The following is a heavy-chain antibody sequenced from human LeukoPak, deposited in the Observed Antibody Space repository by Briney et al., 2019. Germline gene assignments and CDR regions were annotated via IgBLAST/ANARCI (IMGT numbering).Heavy chain of an antibody. D-gene: IGHD5-24*01. CDR2: INWKTGNG. CDR1: GFNFDDYA. CDR3: TRRAARWQFDL. J-gene: IGHJ2*01. Sequence: GGSLRLSCAVSGFNFDDYAMHWVRQAPGRGLEWVSGINWKTGNGIYADSVKGRFTVSRDNAKNSLYLQMSSLRAEDTALYYCTRRAARWQFDLWGRGTLLTVSS. V-gene: IGHV3-9*01.